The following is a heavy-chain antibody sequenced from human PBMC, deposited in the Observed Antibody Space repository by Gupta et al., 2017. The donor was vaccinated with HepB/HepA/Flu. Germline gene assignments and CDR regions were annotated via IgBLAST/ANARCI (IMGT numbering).Heavy chain of an antibody. CDR3: TKGESGGGYYSPFDY. J-gene: IGHJ4*02. V-gene: IGHV3-23*01. Sequence: EVQLLESGGGLVQPGGSLRLSCGGSGFTFSSYGMSWVRQAPGKGLEWVSIISTDGSDKYYVDSVKSRFTISRDNSRNTLYLQMNSLTAEDTAVYYCTKGESGGGYYSPFDYWGQGTLVTVSS. CDR2: ISTDGSDK. CDR1: GFTFSSYG. D-gene: IGHD3-22*01.